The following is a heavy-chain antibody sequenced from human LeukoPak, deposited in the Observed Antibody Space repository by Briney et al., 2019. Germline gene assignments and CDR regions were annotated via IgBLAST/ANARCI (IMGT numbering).Heavy chain of an antibody. CDR1: GYMFTELP. CDR3: AAGPDCSSTSCLFEF. Sequence: ASVKVSCKVSGYMFTELPIHWVRQTPAKGREWRGGFDPADGEPVYAQNFKDRLTMTEDTSTETAYMNLRSLGSEDTAVYYCAAGPDCSSTSCLFEFWGQGTLVTVSS. V-gene: IGHV1-24*01. J-gene: IGHJ4*02. CDR2: FDPADGEP. D-gene: IGHD2-2*01.